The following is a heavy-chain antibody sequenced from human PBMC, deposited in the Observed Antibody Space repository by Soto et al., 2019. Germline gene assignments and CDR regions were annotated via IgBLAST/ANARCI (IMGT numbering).Heavy chain of an antibody. Sequence: ASVEVSCKASGYTFTSYDINWVRQATGQGLEWMGWMNPNSGNTGYAQKFQGRVTMTRNTSISTAYMELSSLRSEDTAVYYCARGGYYYGSGSYVRGPYGMDVWGQGTTVTVSS. V-gene: IGHV1-8*01. J-gene: IGHJ6*02. D-gene: IGHD3-10*01. CDR1: GYTFTSYD. CDR3: ARGGYYYGSGSYVRGPYGMDV. CDR2: MNPNSGNT.